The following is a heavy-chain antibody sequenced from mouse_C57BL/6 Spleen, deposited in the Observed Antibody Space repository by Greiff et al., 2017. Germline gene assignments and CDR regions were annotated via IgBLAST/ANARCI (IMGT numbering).Heavy chain of an antibody. J-gene: IGHJ3*01. CDR2: ISSGSSTI. CDR1: GFTFSDYG. V-gene: IGHV5-17*01. CDR3: ARGVYYGSTPFAY. Sequence: EVKLMESGGGLVKPGGSLKLSCAASGFTFSDYGMHWVRQAPEKGLEWVAYISSGSSTIYYADTVKGRFTISRDNAKNTLFLQMTSLRSEDTAMYYCARGVYYGSTPFAYWGQGTLVTVSA. D-gene: IGHD1-1*01.